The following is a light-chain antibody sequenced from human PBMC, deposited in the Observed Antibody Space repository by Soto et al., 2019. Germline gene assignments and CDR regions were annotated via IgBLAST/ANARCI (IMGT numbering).Light chain of an antibody. CDR2: DAS. V-gene: IGKV1-13*02. J-gene: IGKJ1*01. Sequence: AIQLTQSPSSLSASVGDRVTITCRASKGISSALAWFRQKPGKAPKLLIYDASSLEGGVPSRFSGSGSGTDFTLTISSLQPEDFATYYCQQFNSYPRTFGQGTKVEIK. CDR1: KGISSA. CDR3: QQFNSYPRT.